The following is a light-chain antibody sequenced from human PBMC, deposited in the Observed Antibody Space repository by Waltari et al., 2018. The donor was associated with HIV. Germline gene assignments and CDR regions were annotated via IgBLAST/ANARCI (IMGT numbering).Light chain of an antibody. CDR3: QQSYSALT. V-gene: IGKV1-39*01. CDR2: AAS. J-gene: IGKJ4*01. Sequence: DIQLTQSPSSLSASVGDRVTITCRASQSISSYLNWYQQKPWKAPKLLIYAASSLQSGDPARFSGSGSGTDFTLTISSLQPEDFATYYCQQSYSALTFGGGTKVESK. CDR1: QSISSY.